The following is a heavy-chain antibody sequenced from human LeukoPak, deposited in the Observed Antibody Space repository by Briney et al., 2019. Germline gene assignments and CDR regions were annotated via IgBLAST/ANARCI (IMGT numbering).Heavy chain of an antibody. CDR3: AKGKYYYDSSGYFPFDY. V-gene: IGHV3-23*01. D-gene: IGHD3-22*01. J-gene: IGHJ4*02. Sequence: GGSLRLSCAASGFTFSSYAMSWVRQAPGKGLEWVSAISDSGGSTYYADSVKGRFTISRDNSKNTLYLQMNSLRAENTAVYYCAKGKYYYDSSGYFPFDYWSQGTLVTVSS. CDR1: GFTFSSYA. CDR2: ISDSGGST.